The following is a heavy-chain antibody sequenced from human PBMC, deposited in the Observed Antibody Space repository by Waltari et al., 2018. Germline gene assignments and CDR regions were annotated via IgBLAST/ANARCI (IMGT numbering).Heavy chain of an antibody. Sequence: QVQLQESGPGLVKPSENLSLTCPVCGGPISSYSWSWVRQPPGNGLEWIGYIYYSGSTNYNPSLKSRVTISVDTSKNQFSLKLSSVTAADTAVYYCARVPTNDGAWFDPWGQGTLVTVSS. CDR2: IYYSGST. D-gene: IGHD1-1*01. CDR3: ARVPTNDGAWFDP. CDR1: GGPISSYS. J-gene: IGHJ5*02. V-gene: IGHV4-59*01.